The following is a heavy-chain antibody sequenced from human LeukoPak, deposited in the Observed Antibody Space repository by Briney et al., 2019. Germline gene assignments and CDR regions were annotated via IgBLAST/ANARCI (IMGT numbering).Heavy chain of an antibody. J-gene: IGHJ4*02. D-gene: IGHD3-10*01. Sequence: ASVKVSCKASGYTFTSYYMHWVRQAPGQGLEWMGIINPSGGSTSYAQKFQGRVTMTRDMSTSTVYMELRSLRSDDTAVYYCARDDNYGSGQPDDWGQGTLVTVSS. V-gene: IGHV1-46*01. CDR1: GYTFTSYY. CDR2: INPSGGST. CDR3: ARDDNYGSGQPDD.